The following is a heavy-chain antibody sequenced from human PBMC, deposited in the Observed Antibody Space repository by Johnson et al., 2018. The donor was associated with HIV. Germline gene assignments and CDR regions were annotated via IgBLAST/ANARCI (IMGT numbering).Heavy chain of an antibody. CDR3: ARDGMAATKANI. Sequence: VHLVESGGGLVQPGGSLRLSCAASGFTFSSYAMSWVRQAPGKGLEWVSAISGSGGSTYYADSVKGRFTISRDNSKNTLYSQMNSLRAEDTAVYYCARDGMAATKANIWGQGTMVTVSS. CDR2: ISGSGGST. J-gene: IGHJ3*02. CDR1: GFTFSSYA. D-gene: IGHD1-14*01. V-gene: IGHV3-23*04.